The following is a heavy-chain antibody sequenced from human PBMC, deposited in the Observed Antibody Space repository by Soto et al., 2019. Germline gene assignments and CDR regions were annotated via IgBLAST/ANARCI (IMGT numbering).Heavy chain of an antibody. CDR2: IWYDESNK. CDR3: ARESRYYDSSGYFQVYNWFDP. D-gene: IGHD3-22*01. V-gene: IGHV3-33*01. CDR1: GFTFSSYG. J-gene: IGHJ5*02. Sequence: PGGSLRLSCAASGFTFSSYGMHWVRQAPGKGLEWVAVIWYDESNKYYADSVKGRFTISRDNSKNTLYLQMNSLRAEDTAVYYCARESRYYDSSGYFQVYNWFDPWGQGTLVTVSS.